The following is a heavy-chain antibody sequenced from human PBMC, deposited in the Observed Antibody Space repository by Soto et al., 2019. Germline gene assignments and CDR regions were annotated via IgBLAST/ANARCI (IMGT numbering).Heavy chain of an antibody. D-gene: IGHD5-18*01. V-gene: IGHV1-69*02. CDR2: IIPILGIA. J-gene: IGHJ6*04. Sequence: QVQLVQSGAEVKKPGSSVKVSCKASGGTFSSYTISWVRQAPGQGLEWMGGIIPILGIANYAQKFQGRVTXNADKAASTAYMELCSLGSEDTAVYYCASGYGYGDVWGEGPTVTVSS. CDR3: ASGYGYGDV. CDR1: GGTFSSYT.